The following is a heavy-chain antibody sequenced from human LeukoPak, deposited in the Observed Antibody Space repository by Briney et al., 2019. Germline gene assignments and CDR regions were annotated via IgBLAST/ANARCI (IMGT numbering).Heavy chain of an antibody. V-gene: IGHV7-4-1*02. Sequence: GASVKVSCKASGYTFTSYAMNWVRQAPGQGLEWMGWINTNTGNPTYAQGFTGRFVFSLDTSVSTAYLQISSLKAEDTAVYYCARFYIWEYYDILTGYPPGGFDYWGQGTLVTVSS. CDR3: ARFYIWEYYDILTGYPPGGFDY. J-gene: IGHJ4*02. D-gene: IGHD3-9*01. CDR2: INTNTGNP. CDR1: GYTFTSYA.